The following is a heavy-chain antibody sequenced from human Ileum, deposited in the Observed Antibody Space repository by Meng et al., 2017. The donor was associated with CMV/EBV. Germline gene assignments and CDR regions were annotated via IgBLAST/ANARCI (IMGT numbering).Heavy chain of an antibody. CDR1: GFTVSSNY. J-gene: IGHJ6*02. CDR3: ARKLSGRYSGYRRGMDV. V-gene: IGHV3-53*01. Sequence: GESLKISCAASGFTVSSNYMSWVRQAPGKGLEWVSVINSGGTTSYADSVQGRFTISRDNSKNTLYLQMNSLRAEDTAVYYCARKLSGRYSGYRRGMDVWGQGTSVTVSS. D-gene: IGHD5-12*01. CDR2: INSGGTT.